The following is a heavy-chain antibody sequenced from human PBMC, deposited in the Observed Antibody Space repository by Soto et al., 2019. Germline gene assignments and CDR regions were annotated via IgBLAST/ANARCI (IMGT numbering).Heavy chain of an antibody. J-gene: IGHJ4*02. CDR1: GFTFSSYA. CDR3: ANQNLGYCSTTSCYAFDY. Sequence: PGGSLRLSCAASGFTFSSYAMSWVRQAPGKGLEWVSAISGSGSTTYYADSVKGRFTISRDNSKNTLSLQMNSLRAEDTAVYYCANQNLGYCSTTSCYAFDYWGQGTLVTVSS. CDR2: ISGSGSTT. V-gene: IGHV3-23*01. D-gene: IGHD2-2*01.